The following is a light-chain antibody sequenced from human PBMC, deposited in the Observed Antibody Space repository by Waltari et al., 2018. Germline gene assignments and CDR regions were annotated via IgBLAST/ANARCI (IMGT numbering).Light chain of an antibody. CDR1: QSLLHSDGNTY. Sequence: DIVMTQTPLSSPVTLGQPASISCRSSQSLLHSDGNTYLSWLQQSPGQPPRFLISRVSNRFSGVPERFSGSGAGTDFTLKISRVEGEDVGVYYCMQVTQFPWTFGQGTKVEIK. V-gene: IGKV2-24*01. J-gene: IGKJ1*01. CDR2: RVS. CDR3: MQVTQFPWT.